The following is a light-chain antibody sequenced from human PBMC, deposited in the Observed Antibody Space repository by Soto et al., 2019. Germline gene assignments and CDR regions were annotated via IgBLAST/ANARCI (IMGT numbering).Light chain of an antibody. V-gene: IGKV2-28*01. Sequence: DIVMTQSPLSLPVTPGESASISCTSSQSLLYNNRYNFLDWYLQKPGQSPQLLIYLGPNRASGVPDRFSGSGSGTDFTLKISRVEAEDVGVYYCMQALQSPRTFGQGTRLEIK. J-gene: IGKJ1*01. CDR3: MQALQSPRT. CDR2: LGP. CDR1: QSLLYNNRYNF.